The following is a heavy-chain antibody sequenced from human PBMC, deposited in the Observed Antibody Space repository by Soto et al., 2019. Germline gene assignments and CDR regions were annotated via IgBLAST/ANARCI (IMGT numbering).Heavy chain of an antibody. D-gene: IGHD5-18*01. CDR2: IYYSGST. V-gene: IGHV4-59*08. CDR1: GGSISSYY. Sequence: PSKTLSLTCTVSGGSISSYYWSWIRQPPGKGLEWIGYIYYSGSTNYNPSLKSRVTISVDTSKNQFSLKLSSVTATDTAVYYCARLVWSYGTWFDPWGQGTLVTVSS. J-gene: IGHJ5*02. CDR3: ARLVWSYGTWFDP.